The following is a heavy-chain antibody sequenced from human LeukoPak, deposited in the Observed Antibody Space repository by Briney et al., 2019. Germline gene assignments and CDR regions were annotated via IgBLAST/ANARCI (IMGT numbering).Heavy chain of an antibody. D-gene: IGHD2/OR15-2a*01. V-gene: IGHV3-21*01. CDR1: GFIFRTYT. CDR2: IGTSSGSI. CDR3: VRIPNSASFPNWLDP. J-gene: IGHJ5*02. Sequence: PGGTLRLSXATSGFIFRTYTMNWIRQAPGQGLERVLSIGTSSGSIYYADSVRGRCTIARDNARSSVYLQMNSLRAEDTAVYYCVRIPNSASFPNWLDPWGQRALVTVSS.